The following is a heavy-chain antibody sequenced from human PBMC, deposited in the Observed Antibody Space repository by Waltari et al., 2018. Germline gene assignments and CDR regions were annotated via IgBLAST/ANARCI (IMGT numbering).Heavy chain of an antibody. CDR1: GFTFDDYA. J-gene: IGHJ3*02. V-gene: IGHV3-9*01. D-gene: IGHD4-17*01. CDR2: ISWNSGSI. CDR3: AKDGGGDYSEDAFDI. Sequence: SCAASGFTFDDYAMHWVRQAPGKGLEWVSGISWNSGSIGYADSVKGRFTISRDNAKNSLYLQMNSLRAEDTALYYCAKDGGGDYSEDAFDIWGQGTMVTVSS.